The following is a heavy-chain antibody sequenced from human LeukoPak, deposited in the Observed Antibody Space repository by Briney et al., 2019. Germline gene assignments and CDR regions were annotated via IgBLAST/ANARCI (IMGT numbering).Heavy chain of an antibody. CDR3: AKGLSGWPLDY. CDR1: GFTFSSYW. CDR2: IKQDGSEK. V-gene: IGHV3-7*03. Sequence: GSLRLSCAASGFTFSSYWMSWVRQAPGKGLEWVANIKQDGSEKYYVDSVKGRFTISRYNAKNSLYLQMNSLGAEDTALYYCAKGLSGWPLDYWGQGTLVTVSS. J-gene: IGHJ4*02. D-gene: IGHD6-19*01.